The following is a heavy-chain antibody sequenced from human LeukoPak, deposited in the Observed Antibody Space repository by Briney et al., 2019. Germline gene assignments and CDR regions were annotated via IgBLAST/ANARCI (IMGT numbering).Heavy chain of an antibody. CDR2: IKFDGSET. CDR1: GFTFSTYW. D-gene: IGHD2/OR15-2a*01. Sequence: GGSLRLSCAASGFTFSTYWMNWVRQSPGKGLEWVAKIKFDGSETFYVDSAKGRFTISRDDAKNLLYLQMNTLRAEDTAVYYCARDANRGGEFDLWGQGTLVTVPS. V-gene: IGHV3-7*01. J-gene: IGHJ5*02. CDR3: ARDANRGGEFDL.